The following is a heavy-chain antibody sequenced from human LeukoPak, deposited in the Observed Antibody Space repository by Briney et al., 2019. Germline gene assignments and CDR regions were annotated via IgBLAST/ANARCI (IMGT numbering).Heavy chain of an antibody. V-gene: IGHV4-34*01. J-gene: IGHJ4*01. Sequence: SQTLSLTCAAHNGGFSGYYWSWIRQPPGKGLEKIGEINHSGSTNYNPSLKSRVTISVDTSKNQFSLKLSSVTAADTAVYYCARGIDGDIVVVPAADFDYWGHGTLVTVSS. CDR1: NGGFSGYY. CDR3: ARGIDGDIVVVPAADFDY. D-gene: IGHD2-2*01. CDR2: INHSGST.